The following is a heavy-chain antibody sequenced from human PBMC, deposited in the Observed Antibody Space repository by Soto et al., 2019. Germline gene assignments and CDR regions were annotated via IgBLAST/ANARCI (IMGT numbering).Heavy chain of an antibody. Sequence: SETLSLTCAVYGGSFSGYYWSWIRKPPGKGLEWIGEINHSGSTNYNPSLKSRVTISEDTSKNQFSLKLSSVTAVDTAVYYCARDRFPGIAVAGLGGRGGVYYGMDVWGQGTTVTVS. CDR2: INHSGST. V-gene: IGHV4-34*01. D-gene: IGHD6-19*01. CDR3: ARDRFPGIAVAGLGGRGGVYYGMDV. J-gene: IGHJ6*02. CDR1: GGSFSGYY.